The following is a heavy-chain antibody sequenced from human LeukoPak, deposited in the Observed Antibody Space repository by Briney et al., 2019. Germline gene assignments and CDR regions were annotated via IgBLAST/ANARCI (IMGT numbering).Heavy chain of an antibody. Sequence: GGSLRLSCAASGFTFSSYGMLWVRQAPGKGLEWVAVISYDGSNKYYADSVKGRFTISRDNSKNTLYLQMNSLRAEDTAVYYCANQWIGWPPVEDWGQGTLVTVSS. CDR1: GFTFSSYG. CDR3: ANQWIGWPPVED. V-gene: IGHV3-30*18. J-gene: IGHJ4*02. CDR2: ISYDGSNK. D-gene: IGHD2-2*03.